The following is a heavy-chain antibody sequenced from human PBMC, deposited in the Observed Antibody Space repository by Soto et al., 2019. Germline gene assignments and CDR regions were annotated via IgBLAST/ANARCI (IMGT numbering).Heavy chain of an antibody. CDR1: GGSMSSNY. CDR3: VSYRGAFYFDH. D-gene: IGHD4-4*01. V-gene: IGHV4-59*01. J-gene: IGHJ4*02. Sequence: SETLSLTCTVSGGSMSSNYWSWIRQSPGKGLEWIGFVYYGGTNYNPSFESRVTMSVDTPKNQFSLELSSVTAADTAVYYCVSYRGAFYFDHWGPGALVTVSS. CDR2: VYYGGT.